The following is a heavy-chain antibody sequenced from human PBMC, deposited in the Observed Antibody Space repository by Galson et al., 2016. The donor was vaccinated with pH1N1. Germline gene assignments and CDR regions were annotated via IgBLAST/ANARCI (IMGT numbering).Heavy chain of an antibody. CDR2: IDWDDDK. Sequence: PALVKPTQTLTLTCTVSGFSLSTTGMCVSWIRQPPGKALEWLALIDWDDDKYYSTSLKTRLTLSKDASKKQVVLTMTNMDPVDTATYFCARPYNDYINVDYWGQGTPVTVSS. J-gene: IGHJ4*02. D-gene: IGHD4-11*01. CDR3: ARPYNDYINVDY. V-gene: IGHV2-70*01. CDR1: GFSLSTTGMC.